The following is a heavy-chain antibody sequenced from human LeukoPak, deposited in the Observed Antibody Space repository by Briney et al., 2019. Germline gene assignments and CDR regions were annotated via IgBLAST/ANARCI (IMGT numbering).Heavy chain of an antibody. CDR3: ASSSSIHIYGMDV. CDR2: IIPIFGTA. V-gene: IGHV1-69*13. D-gene: IGHD2-2*01. CDR1: GGTFSSYA. Sequence: ASAKVSCKASGGTFSSYAISWVRQAPGQGLEWMGGIIPIFGTANYAQKFQGRVTITADESTSTAYMELSSLRSEDTAVYYCASSSSIHIYGMDVWGKGTTVTVSS. J-gene: IGHJ6*04.